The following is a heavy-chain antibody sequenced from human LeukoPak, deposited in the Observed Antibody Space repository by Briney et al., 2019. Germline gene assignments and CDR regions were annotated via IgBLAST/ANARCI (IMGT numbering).Heavy chain of an antibody. CDR2: GFYSGST. J-gene: IGHJ2*01. CDR3: ARHVREVTALLYWYFDL. CDR1: GDSISNNSYC. V-gene: IGHV4-39*01. D-gene: IGHD2-21*02. Sequence: PSETLSLTCTVSGDSISNNSYCWGWIRQPPGKGLEWIGSGFYSGSTSYNPSLKSRVAVSVDTSRNQFSLQLSSVTAADTAVYYCARHVREVTALLYWYFDLWGRGTLVTVSS.